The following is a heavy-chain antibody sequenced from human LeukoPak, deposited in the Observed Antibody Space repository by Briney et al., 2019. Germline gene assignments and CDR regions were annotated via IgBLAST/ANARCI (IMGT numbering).Heavy chain of an antibody. D-gene: IGHD2-15*01. V-gene: IGHV4-59*08. CDR2: INYNGNT. CDR1: GDSIRTDY. J-gene: IGHJ4*02. Sequence: PSETLSLTCIVSGDSIRTDYWSWIRQSPGKGLEWIGYINYNGNTEYNPFLRSRVTISVDRSKNHVSLKVRSVTAADTAMYDCARLDCISDRCYNYWGLGTLVTVSS. CDR3: ARLDCISDRCYNY.